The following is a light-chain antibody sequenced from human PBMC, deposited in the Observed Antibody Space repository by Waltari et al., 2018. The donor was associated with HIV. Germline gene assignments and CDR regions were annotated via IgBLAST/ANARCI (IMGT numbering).Light chain of an antibody. CDR2: WAT. Sequence: DIVMTQSPDSLAVPLGERATITCNSSQTVLYSSNKKNFLSWYQQKPGQPPKLLISWATTRDSGVPDRFSGSGSGTDFTLTVSSLQAEDVVFYYCQQYYSTPYTFGRGTKV. V-gene: IGKV4-1*01. CDR1: QTVLYSSNKKNF. CDR3: QQYYSTPYT. J-gene: IGKJ2*01.